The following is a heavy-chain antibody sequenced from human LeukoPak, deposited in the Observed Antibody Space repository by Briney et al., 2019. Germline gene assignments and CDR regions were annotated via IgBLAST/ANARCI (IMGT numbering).Heavy chain of an antibody. Sequence: GGSLRLSCAASGFTFSGYSMNWVRQAPGKGLEWVPSISSSSSYIYYADSVKGRFTISRDNAKNSLYLQMNSLRAEDTAVYYCARDRAADIVVVPASDYWGQGTLVTVSS. CDR2: ISSSSSYI. J-gene: IGHJ4*02. CDR1: GFTFSGYS. D-gene: IGHD2-2*01. V-gene: IGHV3-21*01. CDR3: ARDRAADIVVVPASDY.